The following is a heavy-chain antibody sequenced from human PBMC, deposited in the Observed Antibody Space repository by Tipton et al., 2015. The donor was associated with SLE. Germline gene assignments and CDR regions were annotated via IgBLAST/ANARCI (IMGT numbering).Heavy chain of an antibody. D-gene: IGHD5-12*01. Sequence: TLSLTCTVSGDSISSGSYYWGWIRQPPGKGLEWIGSIYYGGNNYYNPSLKSRVLISIDTSKNQFSLKLNSVTAADTAVYYCARSEYSDGLLDYWGQGTLVTVSS. CDR2: IYYGGNN. CDR3: ARSEYSDGLLDY. J-gene: IGHJ4*02. V-gene: IGHV4-39*07. CDR1: GDSISSGSYY.